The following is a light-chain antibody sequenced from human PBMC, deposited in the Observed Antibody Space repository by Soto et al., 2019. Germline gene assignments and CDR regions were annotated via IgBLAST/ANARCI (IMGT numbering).Light chain of an antibody. Sequence: VCTDPPVTLILYNGERATLSCRASQSVSNNYLAWYQQKPGQAPRLLIDGASNRATGIPDRFSGSGSGTDFTLTISRLEPDDLAVYYWQQYVMSDTFCQGTKVDIK. CDR2: GAS. J-gene: IGKJ1*01. CDR3: QQYVMSDT. CDR1: QSVSNNY. V-gene: IGKV3-20*01.